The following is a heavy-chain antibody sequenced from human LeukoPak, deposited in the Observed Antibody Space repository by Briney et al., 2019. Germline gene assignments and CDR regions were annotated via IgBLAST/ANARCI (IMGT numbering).Heavy chain of an antibody. CDR2: VSSRGSI. Sequence: GGSLRLSCAASGFTFSNYDMNWVRQAPAKGLEWISSVSSRGSILYADSVRSRFTITRDNSKNSLYLQMNSLRAEDTAVYYCARSNPEGDYWGQGPLVTVSS. J-gene: IGHJ4*02. CDR3: ARSNPEGDY. CDR1: GFTFSNYD. V-gene: IGHV3-69-1*01.